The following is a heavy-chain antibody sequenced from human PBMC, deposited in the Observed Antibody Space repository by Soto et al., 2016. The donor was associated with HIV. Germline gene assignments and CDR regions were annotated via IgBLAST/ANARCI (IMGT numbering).Heavy chain of an antibody. Sequence: QVQLVQSGAEVKKPGASVKVSCRASGYTFSAYFMHWVRQAPGQGLEWMGWINPNSGGTNYAQKFQGRVTMTTDMSISTAYMELSRLRSDDTAVYYCASELAAQGAFDIWGQGTMVTVSS. CDR2: INPNSGGT. CDR3: ASELAAQGAFDI. J-gene: IGHJ3*02. D-gene: IGHD6-25*01. CDR1: GYTFSAYF. V-gene: IGHV1-2*02.